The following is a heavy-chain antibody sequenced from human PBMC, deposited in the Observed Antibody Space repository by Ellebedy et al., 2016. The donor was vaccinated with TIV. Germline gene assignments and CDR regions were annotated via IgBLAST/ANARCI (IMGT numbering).Heavy chain of an antibody. CDR3: ANNWVVRGEGWNNGMDI. Sequence: PGGSLRLSCAVSGFTVSTNYLSWVRQAPGKGLEWVSTIYGDGTTYHADSVRGRFTISRDNSKNTLYLQMKSLRADDTAVYYCANNWVVRGEGWNNGMDIWGQGTTVTVSS. CDR2: IYGDGTT. D-gene: IGHD3-10*01. J-gene: IGHJ6*02. CDR1: GFTVSTNY. V-gene: IGHV3-66*01.